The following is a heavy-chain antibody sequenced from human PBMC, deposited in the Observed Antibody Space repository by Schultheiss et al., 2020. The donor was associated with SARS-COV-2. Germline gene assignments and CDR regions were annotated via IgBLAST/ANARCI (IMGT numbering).Heavy chain of an antibody. D-gene: IGHD3-9*01. CDR1: GGSISSSSYY. V-gene: IGHV4-61*01. Sequence: SETLSLTCTVSGGSISSSSYYWSWIRQPPGKGLEWIGYIYYSGSTKYNPSLKSRVTISVDTSKNQFSLKLSSVTAADTAVYYCARARLTISEYYFDYWGQGTLVTVSS. CDR2: IYYSGST. J-gene: IGHJ4*02. CDR3: ARARLTISEYYFDY.